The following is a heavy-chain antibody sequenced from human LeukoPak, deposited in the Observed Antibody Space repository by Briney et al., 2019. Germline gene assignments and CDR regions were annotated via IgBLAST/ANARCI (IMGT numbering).Heavy chain of an antibody. D-gene: IGHD6-13*01. V-gene: IGHV1-2*02. CDR2: INPNSGGT. Sequence: ASVKVSCKASGYTSAGYYMHWVRQAPGQGLEWMGWINPNSGGTNYAQKFQGRVTMTRDTSISTAYMELSRLRSDDTAVYYCARDPGSSWDDAEYFQHWGQGTLVTVSS. J-gene: IGHJ1*01. CDR1: GYTSAGYY. CDR3: ARDPGSSWDDAEYFQH.